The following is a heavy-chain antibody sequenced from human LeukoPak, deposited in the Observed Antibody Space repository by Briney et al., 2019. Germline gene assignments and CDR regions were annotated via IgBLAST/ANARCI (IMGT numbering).Heavy chain of an antibody. D-gene: IGHD3-16*02. CDR2: ISGYNGNT. V-gene: IGHV1-18*01. CDR1: GYTFTSYG. Sequence: ASVKVSCKASGYTFTSYGISWVRQAPGQGLEWMGWISGYNGNTNYAQKLQGRVTMTTDTSTSTAYMELRSLRSDDTAVYYCATWTSKYYDYVWGSYRTAVFDYWGQGTLVTVSS. J-gene: IGHJ4*02. CDR3: ATWTSKYYDYVWGSYRTAVFDY.